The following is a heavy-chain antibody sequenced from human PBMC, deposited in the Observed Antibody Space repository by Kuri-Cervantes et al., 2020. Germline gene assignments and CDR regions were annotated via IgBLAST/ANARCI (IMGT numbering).Heavy chain of an antibody. V-gene: IGHV3-30*07. Sequence: GGSLRLSCAASGFTFSSYWMSWVRQAPGKGLEWVAVISYDGSNKYYADSVKGRFTISRDNSKNTLYLQMNSLRAEDTAVYYCARSRPSSCFDYWGQGTLVTVSS. CDR1: GFTFSSYW. D-gene: IGHD6-13*01. J-gene: IGHJ4*02. CDR3: ARSRPSSCFDY. CDR2: ISYDGSNK.